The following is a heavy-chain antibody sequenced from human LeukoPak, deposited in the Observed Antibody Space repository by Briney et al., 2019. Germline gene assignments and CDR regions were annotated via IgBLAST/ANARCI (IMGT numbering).Heavy chain of an antibody. Sequence: GGSLRLSCAASGFTFSSYAMSWVRQAPGKGLEWVSYISSSGSTIYYADSVKGRFTISRDNAKNSLYLQMNSLRAEDTAVYYCARGGSSITMIVVVSDYWGQGTLVTVSS. CDR3: ARGGSSITMIVVVSDY. J-gene: IGHJ4*02. D-gene: IGHD3-22*01. CDR1: GFTFSSYA. V-gene: IGHV3-48*03. CDR2: ISSSGSTI.